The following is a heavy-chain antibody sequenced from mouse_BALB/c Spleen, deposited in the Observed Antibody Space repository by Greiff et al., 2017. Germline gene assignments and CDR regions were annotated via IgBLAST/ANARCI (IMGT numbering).Heavy chain of an antibody. CDR3: ARGGSHAMDY. Sequence: EVQLVESGGGLVQPGGSRKLSCAASGFTFSSFGMHWVRQAPEKGLEWVAYISSGSSTIYYADTVKGRFTISRDNPKNTLFLQMTSLRSEDTAMYYCARGGSHAMDYWGQGTSVTVSS. CDR1: GFTFSSFG. V-gene: IGHV5-17*02. J-gene: IGHJ4*01. CDR2: ISSGSSTI.